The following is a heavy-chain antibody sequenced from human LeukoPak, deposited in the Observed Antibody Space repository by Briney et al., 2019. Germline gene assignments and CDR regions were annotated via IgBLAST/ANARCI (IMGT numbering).Heavy chain of an antibody. CDR1: GYSFTSYW. V-gene: IGHV5-51*01. D-gene: IGHD5-18*01. J-gene: IGHJ4*02. Sequence: GASLKISSKGSGYSFTSYWIGWVRQMPWKGMAWMGIIYPGDSDSRYCPSFQGQVTISADKSISTAYLQWSSLKASDTAMYYCARGYGYGYYFDYWGQGTLVTVSS. CDR3: ARGYGYGYYFDY. CDR2: IYPGDSDS.